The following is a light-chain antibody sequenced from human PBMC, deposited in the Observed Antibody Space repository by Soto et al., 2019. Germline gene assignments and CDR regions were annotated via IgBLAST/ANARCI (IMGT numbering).Light chain of an antibody. CDR1: SSDVGGYNY. V-gene: IGLV2-14*01. CDR3: TSYTSSSTPV. CDR2: EVS. J-gene: IGLJ1*01. Sequence: QSALAQPASVSVSPGQSITISCTGTSSDVGGYNYVSWYQQHPGKAPKLMIYEVSNRPSGVSDRFSGSKSGNTASLTISGLQAEDEADYYCTSYTSSSTPVCGTGTKVTVL.